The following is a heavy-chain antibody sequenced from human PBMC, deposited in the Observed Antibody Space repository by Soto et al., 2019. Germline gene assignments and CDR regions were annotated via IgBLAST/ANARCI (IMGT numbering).Heavy chain of an antibody. CDR3: ARESGYYYYMDV. Sequence: GGSLRLSCAASGFTFSSYGMHRVRQAPGKGLEWVAVIWYDGSNKYYADSVKGRFTISRDNSKNTLYLQMNSLRAEDTAVYYCARESGYYYYMDVWGKGTTVTVSS. V-gene: IGHV3-33*01. CDR2: IWYDGSNK. CDR1: GFTFSSYG. J-gene: IGHJ6*03.